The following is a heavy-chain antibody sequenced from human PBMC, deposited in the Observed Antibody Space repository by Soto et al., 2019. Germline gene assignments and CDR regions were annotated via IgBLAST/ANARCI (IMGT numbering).Heavy chain of an antibody. CDR2: INPNGGST. Sequence: QVQLVQSGAEVKKPGASVKISCNASGYTFIHYYIHWVRQAPGQGLEWMAIINPNGGSTNYAQKFQGRVTVTSDTSTTTVSMELNSLESDDTAVYFCARSLLQGDFWGHGTLVTVSS. CDR1: GYTFIHYY. CDR3: ARSLLQGDF. J-gene: IGHJ4*01. V-gene: IGHV1-46*01. D-gene: IGHD2-21*01.